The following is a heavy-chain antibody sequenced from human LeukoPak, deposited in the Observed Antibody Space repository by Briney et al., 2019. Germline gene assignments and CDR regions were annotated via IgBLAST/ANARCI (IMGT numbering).Heavy chain of an antibody. D-gene: IGHD3-10*01. CDR1: GGSISSYY. J-gene: IGHJ6*02. CDR3: ARRITMVRGEDYYYYYGMDV. V-gene: IGHV4-59*08. Sequence: SETLSLTCTVSGGSISSYYWSWIRQPPGKGLGWIGYIYYSGSTNYNPSLKSRVTISVDTSKNQFSLKLSSVTAADTAVYYCARRITMVRGEDYYYYYGMDVWGQGTTVTVSS. CDR2: IYYSGST.